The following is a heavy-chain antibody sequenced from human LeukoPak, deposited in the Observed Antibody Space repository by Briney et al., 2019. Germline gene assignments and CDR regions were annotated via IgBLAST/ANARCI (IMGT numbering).Heavy chain of an antibody. CDR3: ARDGGLHTNFDY. Sequence: GGSLRLSCAASGFSFRNYWMGWVRQAPGKGLEWGANTKPDGSAEYYADSVRGRFTASRDNANNLLYLQMNRLRAEDTAVYYCARDGGLHTNFDYWGQRTLLTVSS. CDR1: GFSFRNYW. V-gene: IGHV3-7*01. D-gene: IGHD2-15*01. J-gene: IGHJ4*02. CDR2: TKPDGSAE.